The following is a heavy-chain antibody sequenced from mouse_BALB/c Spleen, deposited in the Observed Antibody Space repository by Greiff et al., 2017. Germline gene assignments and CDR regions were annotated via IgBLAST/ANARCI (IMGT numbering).Heavy chain of an antibody. V-gene: IGHV1S29*02. CDR1: GYTFTDYN. D-gene: IGHD2-3*01. Sequence: VQLKQSGPELVKPGASVKISCKASGYTFTDYNMHWVKQSHGKSLEWIGYIYPYNGGTGYNQKFKSKATLTVDNSSSTAYMELRSLTSEDSAVYYCAPGDGYFHWYFDVWGAGTTVTVSS. CDR2: IYPYNGGT. J-gene: IGHJ1*01. CDR3: APGDGYFHWYFDV.